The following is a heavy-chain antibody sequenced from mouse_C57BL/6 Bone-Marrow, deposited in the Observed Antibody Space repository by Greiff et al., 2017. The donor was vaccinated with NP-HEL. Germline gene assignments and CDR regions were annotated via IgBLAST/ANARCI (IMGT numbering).Heavy chain of an antibody. V-gene: IGHV5-17*01. CDR3: ARCYYGSSFLYYAMDY. Sequence: EVKVVESGGGLVKPGGSLKLSCAASGFTFSDYGMHWVRQAPEKGLEWVAYISSGSSTIYYADTVKGRFTISRDNAKNTLFLQMTSLRSEDTAMYYCARCYYGSSFLYYAMDYWGQGTSVTVSS. CDR2: ISSGSSTI. CDR1: GFTFSDYG. D-gene: IGHD1-1*01. J-gene: IGHJ4*01.